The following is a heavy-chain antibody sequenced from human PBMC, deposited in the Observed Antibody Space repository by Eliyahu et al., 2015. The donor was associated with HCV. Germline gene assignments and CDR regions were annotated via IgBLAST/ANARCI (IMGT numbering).Heavy chain of an antibody. CDR2: IYSGGDT. Sequence: EVQLVESGGGVIQPGGSLRLSCXASGFXVSGNYMXWVRQAPGKGLEWVSVIYSGGDTYYADSVKGRFTMSRDNSKNTLYLQMNSLRAEDTAVYYCAKAAGWYGKGYFDYWGQGTLVTVSS. CDR3: AKAAGWYGKGYFDY. CDR1: GFXVSGNY. V-gene: IGHV3-53*01. D-gene: IGHD6-19*01. J-gene: IGHJ4*02.